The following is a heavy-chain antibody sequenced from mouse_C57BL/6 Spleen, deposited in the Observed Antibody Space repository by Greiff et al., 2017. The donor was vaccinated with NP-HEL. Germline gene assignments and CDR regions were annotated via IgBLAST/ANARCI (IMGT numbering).Heavy chain of an antibody. D-gene: IGHD3-2*02. CDR3: ARESSSGSFAY. J-gene: IGHJ3*01. CDR1: GYTFTNYW. CDR2: IYPGGGYT. V-gene: IGHV1-63*01. Sequence: VQLQQSGAELVRPGTSVKMSCKASGYTFTNYWIGWVKQRPGHGLEWIGDIYPGGGYTNYNEKFKGKATLTADKSSSTAYMEVSSLTSEDSAIYYCARESSSGSFAYWGQGTLVTVSS.